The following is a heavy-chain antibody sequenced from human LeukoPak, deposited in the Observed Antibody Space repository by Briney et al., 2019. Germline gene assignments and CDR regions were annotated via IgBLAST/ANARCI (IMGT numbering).Heavy chain of an antibody. V-gene: IGHV5-51*01. J-gene: IGHJ4*02. CDR3: VKSSMIAAGIFDY. Sequence: GESLKISCKGSGYSFTSYWIGWVRQMPGKGLEWMGIIFPGDFDTRYSPSFQGQVTISADNSINTAYLQWSGLKASDTAMYYCVKSSMIAAGIFDYWGQGTLVTVSS. CDR2: IFPGDFDT. CDR1: GYSFTSYW. D-gene: IGHD6-13*01.